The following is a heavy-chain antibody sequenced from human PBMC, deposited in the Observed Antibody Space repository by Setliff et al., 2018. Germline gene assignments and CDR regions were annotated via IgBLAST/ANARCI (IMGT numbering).Heavy chain of an antibody. Sequence: PSETLSLTCAVYGGSFSDYHWSWIRQTPGKGLEWIGKINHSGSSTYNPSLKSRVTISLYTSKSQFSLTLSPVTAADTAVYYCARMTGFLYMDVWGKGTPVTVSS. CDR1: GGSFSDYH. V-gene: IGHV4-34*01. J-gene: IGHJ6*03. CDR2: INHSGSS. CDR3: ARMTGFLYMDV. D-gene: IGHD3-3*01.